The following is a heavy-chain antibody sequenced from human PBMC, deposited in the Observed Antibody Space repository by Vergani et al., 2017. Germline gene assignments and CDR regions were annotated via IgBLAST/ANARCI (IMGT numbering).Heavy chain of an antibody. CDR2: IIPILGIA. D-gene: IGHD6-19*01. CDR3: ARNVAVAGPDAFDI. V-gene: IGHV1-69*04. Sequence: QVQLVQSGAEVKKPGSSVKVSCKASGGTFSSYAISWVRQAPGQGLEWMGRIIPILGIANYAQKFQGRVTITADKSTSTAYMELSSLRSEDTAVYYCARNVAVAGPDAFDIWGQGTMVTVSS. J-gene: IGHJ3*02. CDR1: GGTFSSYA.